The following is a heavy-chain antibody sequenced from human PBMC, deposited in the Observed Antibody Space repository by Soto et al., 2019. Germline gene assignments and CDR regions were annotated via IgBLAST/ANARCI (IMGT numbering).Heavy chain of an antibody. CDR2: VSPKSGST. CDR3: ARGRTESSIGPLLV. CDR1: GYNFFNYG. V-gene: IGHV1-18*01. D-gene: IGHD1-1*01. J-gene: IGHJ1*01. Sequence: QIQLVQSGAEVKKHGASVKVSCKASGYNFFNYGVSWVRQAPGQGLEWMGWVSPKSGSTDYARKVQGRVTMTTDISTSTAYMELRGLRSDDTAVYFCARGRTESSIGPLLVWGQGTLVSVSS.